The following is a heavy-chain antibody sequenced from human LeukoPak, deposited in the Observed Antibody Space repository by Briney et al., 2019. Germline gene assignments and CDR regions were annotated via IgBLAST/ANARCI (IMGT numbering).Heavy chain of an antibody. CDR1: GYTFSGYY. CDR2: INPNSGGT. J-gene: IGHJ6*03. D-gene: IGHD1-7*01. V-gene: IGHV1-2*02. Sequence: ASVKVSCKASGYTFSGYYMHWVRQAPGQGLEWMGWINPNSGGTNYAQKFQGRVTMTRDTSISTAYMELSRLRSDDTAVYYCATNWNYVRAYYYYYYMDVWGKGTTVTVSS. CDR3: ATNWNYVRAYYYYYYMDV.